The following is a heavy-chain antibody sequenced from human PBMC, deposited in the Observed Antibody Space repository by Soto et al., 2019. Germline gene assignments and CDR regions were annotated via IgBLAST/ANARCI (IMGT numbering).Heavy chain of an antibody. J-gene: IGHJ4*02. V-gene: IGHV3-23*01. CDR1: GFIFSNYA. CDR3: AKAGKYCGGDCYAFDY. D-gene: IGHD2-21*02. CDR2: IYAGGGTT. Sequence: EVELLESGGGLVQPGGSLRLSCAASGFIFSNYAMFWVRQAPGKGLDWVSTIYAGGGTTHYAESVKGRFTISRDNSNNRLYLQMNSLRAEDTAVYYCAKAGKYCGGDCYAFDYWGQGTLVTVSS.